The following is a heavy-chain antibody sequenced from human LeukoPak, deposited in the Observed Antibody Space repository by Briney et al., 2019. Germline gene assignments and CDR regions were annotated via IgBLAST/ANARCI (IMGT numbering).Heavy chain of an antibody. CDR2: ISSSSSYI. D-gene: IGHD6-13*01. V-gene: IGHV3-21*01. CDR3: ARDRRPIAAAGTSSDY. J-gene: IGHJ4*02. Sequence: PGGSLRLSCAASGFTFSSYSMNWVRQAPGKGLEWVSSISSSSSYIYYADSVKGRFTISRDNAKNSLYLQMNSLRAEDTAVYYCARDRRPIAAAGTSSDYWGQGTLVTVSS. CDR1: GFTFSSYS.